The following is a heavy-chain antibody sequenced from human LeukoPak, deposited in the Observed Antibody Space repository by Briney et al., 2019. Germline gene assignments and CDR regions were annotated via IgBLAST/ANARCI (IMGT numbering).Heavy chain of an antibody. CDR1: GFTFSSYG. Sequence: GRSLRLSCAASGFTFSSYGMHWVRQAPGKGLEGVAVIWYDGSNKYYADSVKGRVPISSVNSKHTLYLQMTSLSAEDTAVYYCARGPQQLAVAGPFDYWGQGTLATVSS. D-gene: IGHD6-19*01. CDR2: IWYDGSNK. CDR3: ARGPQQLAVAGPFDY. J-gene: IGHJ4*02. V-gene: IGHV3-33*01.